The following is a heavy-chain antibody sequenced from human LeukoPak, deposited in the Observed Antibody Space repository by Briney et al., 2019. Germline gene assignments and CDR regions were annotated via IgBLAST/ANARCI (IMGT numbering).Heavy chain of an antibody. CDR3: ARVAVAGTIPGGYFDY. D-gene: IGHD6-19*01. CDR2: IYYSGST. J-gene: IGHJ4*02. V-gene: IGHV4-30-4*08. CDR1: GGSISSGDYY. Sequence: SQTLSLTCTVSGGSISSGDYYWSWIRQPPGKGLEWIGYIYYSGSTNYNPSLKSRVTISVDTSKNQFSLKLSSVTAADTAVYYCARVAVAGTIPGGYFDYWGQGTLVTVSS.